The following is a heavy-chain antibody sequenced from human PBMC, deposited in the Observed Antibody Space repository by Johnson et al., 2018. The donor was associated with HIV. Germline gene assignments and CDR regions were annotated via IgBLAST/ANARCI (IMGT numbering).Heavy chain of an antibody. J-gene: IGHJ3*02. V-gene: IGHV3-66*04. D-gene: IGHD4-11*01. CDR1: GFTVSSNY. CDR3: ARRSIRSDGFDI. Sequence: VQLVESGGGLVQPGGSLRLSCAASGFTVSSNYMNWVRQAPGKGLEWVSVLYSGGSTYYADFVKDRFIISRDNSKNTLYLQMNSLRAEDTAVYYCARRSIRSDGFDIWGQGTMVTVSS. CDR2: LYSGGST.